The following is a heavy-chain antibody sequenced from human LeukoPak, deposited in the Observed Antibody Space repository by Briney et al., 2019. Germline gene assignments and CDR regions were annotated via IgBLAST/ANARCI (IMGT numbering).Heavy chain of an antibody. V-gene: IGHV1-2*02. Sequence: ASVKVSCKASGYTFTCYYILWVRQAPGQGLEWMGWINPNSDATVYAQQFQGRVTMTRDTSLTTSNMELSSLRSGDTAPYYFARPLPVDVYHAFDLWRGGTMVSVSS. CDR3: ARPLPVDVYHAFDL. CDR2: INPNSDAT. CDR1: GYTFTCYY. D-gene: IGHD5-24*01. J-gene: IGHJ3*01.